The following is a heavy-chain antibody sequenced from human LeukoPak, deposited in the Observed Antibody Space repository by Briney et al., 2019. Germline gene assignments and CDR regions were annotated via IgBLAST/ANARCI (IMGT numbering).Heavy chain of an antibody. CDR3: AKGVTTYYYYYMDV. CDR2: ISWDGGST. CDR1: GFTFDDYT. J-gene: IGHJ6*03. V-gene: IGHV3-43*01. D-gene: IGHD1-1*01. Sequence: PGGSLRLSCAASGFTFDDYTMHWVRQAPGKGLEWVSLISWDGGSTYYADSVKGRFTISRDNSKNSLYLQMNSLRTEDTALYYCAKGVTTYYYYYMDVWGKGTTVTVSS.